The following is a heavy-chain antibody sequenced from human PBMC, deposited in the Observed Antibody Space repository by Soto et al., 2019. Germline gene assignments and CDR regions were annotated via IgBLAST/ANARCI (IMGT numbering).Heavy chain of an antibody. CDR3: ARLLGRAEITMIVVVTPNWFDP. CDR2: IYYSGST. Sequence: PSETLSLTCTVSGGSISSSSYYWGWIRQPPGKGLERIGSIYYSGSTYYNPSLKSRVTISVDTSKNQFSLKLSSVTAADTAVYYCARLLGRAEITMIVVVTPNWFDPWGQGTLVTVSS. V-gene: IGHV4-39*01. D-gene: IGHD3-22*01. J-gene: IGHJ5*02. CDR1: GGSISSSSYY.